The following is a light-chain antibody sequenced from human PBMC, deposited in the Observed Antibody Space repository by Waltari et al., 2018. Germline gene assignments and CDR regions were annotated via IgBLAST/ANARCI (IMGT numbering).Light chain of an antibody. V-gene: IGLV2-14*01. CDR2: DVN. CDR3: SSFTSSSTYV. CDR1: SGDGGPYQF. J-gene: IGLJ1*01. Sequence: QSALTQPASVSGSPGQSIAISCTGASGDGGPYQFVSWSQQHPGKAPKLMIYDVNKRASGVSDRFSGSKSGNTASLTISGLQAEDEADYYCSSFTSSSTYVFGTGTKVTVL.